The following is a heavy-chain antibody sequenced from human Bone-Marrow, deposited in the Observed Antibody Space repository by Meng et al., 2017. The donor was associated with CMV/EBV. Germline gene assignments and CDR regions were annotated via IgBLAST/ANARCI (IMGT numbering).Heavy chain of an antibody. CDR3: ARGGHKSSGYDY. CDR2: MNPNSGNT. Sequence: ASVKVSCKASGYTFTSYDINWVRQATGQGLEWMGWMNPNSGNTGYAQKFQGRVTITRNTSISTAYMELSSLRSEDTAVYYCARGGHKSSGYDYWGQGTPVTVSS. V-gene: IGHV1-8*03. D-gene: IGHD6-6*01. J-gene: IGHJ4*02. CDR1: GYTFTSYD.